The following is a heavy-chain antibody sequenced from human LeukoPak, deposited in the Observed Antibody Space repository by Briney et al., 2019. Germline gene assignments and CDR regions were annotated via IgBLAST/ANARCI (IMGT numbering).Heavy chain of an antibody. D-gene: IGHD5-24*01. CDR2: IYYSGSS. J-gene: IGHJ4*02. CDR1: GGSISNYY. V-gene: IGHV4-59*12. Sequence: PSETLSLTCTVSGGSISNYYWSWIRQPPGKGLDWIGYIYYSGSSYYNPSLRSRVTISVDTSKNHFSLKLSSVTAADTAVYYCARNRDGYNSFDYWGQGTLVTVSS. CDR3: ARNRDGYNSFDY.